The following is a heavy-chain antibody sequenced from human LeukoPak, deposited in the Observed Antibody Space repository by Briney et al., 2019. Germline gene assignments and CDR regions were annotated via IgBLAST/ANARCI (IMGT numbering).Heavy chain of an antibody. CDR1: GIAVTGNY. D-gene: IGHD1-1*01. Sequence: GGSLTLSCAASGIAVTGNYMSWVRQPPGKGLEWVAFISINTDTFYAGSVRGRFTISRDSSKNALFLQMNSLRDEDSAVYYCAIAQSWDELFDSWGQGTLVTVSS. J-gene: IGHJ4*02. CDR3: AIAQSWDELFDS. V-gene: IGHV3-53*01. CDR2: ISINTDT.